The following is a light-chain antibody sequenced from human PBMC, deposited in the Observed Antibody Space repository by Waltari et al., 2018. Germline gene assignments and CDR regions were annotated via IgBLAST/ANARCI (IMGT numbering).Light chain of an antibody. J-gene: IGLJ2*01. Sequence: QSVLTQPPSASGTPGQRVTISCSGTSSNIGTYTVNWYQQVPGTAPKLLICSNNQRPSGVPDRFSGSKSGTSASLAISGLQSEDEADYYCAAWDDSLSGVVFGGGTKLTVL. CDR1: SSNIGTYT. V-gene: IGLV1-44*01. CDR2: SNN. CDR3: AAWDDSLSGVV.